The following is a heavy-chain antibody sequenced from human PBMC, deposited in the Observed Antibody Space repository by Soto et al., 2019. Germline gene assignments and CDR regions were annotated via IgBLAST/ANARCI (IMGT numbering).Heavy chain of an antibody. V-gene: IGHV4-59*01. CDR2: IYYSGST. CDR3: ARVDWNNYYYYYYMDV. D-gene: IGHD1-1*01. Sequence: SETLSLTCTVSGGSISSYYWSWIRQPPGKGLEWIGYIYYSGSTNYNPSLKSRVTVSVDTSKNQFSLKLSSVTAADTAVYYCARVDWNNYYYYYYMDVWGKGTKVTVSS. J-gene: IGHJ6*03. CDR1: GGSISSYY.